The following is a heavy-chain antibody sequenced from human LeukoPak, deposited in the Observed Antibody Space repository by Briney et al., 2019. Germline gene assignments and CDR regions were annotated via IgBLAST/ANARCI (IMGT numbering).Heavy chain of an antibody. J-gene: IGHJ4*02. V-gene: IGHV3-48*04. Sequence: GGSLRLSCAASGFTFSSYGMHWVRQAPGKGLEWVSYITSSTTTIYYADSVKGRFTISRDNAKNSLYLQMNSLRADDTAVYYCAAGGVIRYWGQGTLVTVSS. CDR1: GFTFSSYG. CDR2: ITSSTTTI. D-gene: IGHD2-21*01. CDR3: AAGGVIRY.